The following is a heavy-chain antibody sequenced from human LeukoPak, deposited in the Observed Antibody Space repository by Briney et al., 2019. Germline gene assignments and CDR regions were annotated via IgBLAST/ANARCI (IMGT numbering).Heavy chain of an antibody. CDR3: ARTQQYSSGWYPGAFDI. J-gene: IGHJ3*02. CDR1: GFTFSSYA. D-gene: IGHD6-19*01. Sequence: GRSLRLSCAASGFTFSSYAMHWVRQAPGKGLEGVAVISYDGSNKYYADSVKGRFTISRDNSKNTLYLQMNSLRAEDTAVYYCARTQQYSSGWYPGAFDIWGQGTMVTVSS. V-gene: IGHV3-30-3*01. CDR2: ISYDGSNK.